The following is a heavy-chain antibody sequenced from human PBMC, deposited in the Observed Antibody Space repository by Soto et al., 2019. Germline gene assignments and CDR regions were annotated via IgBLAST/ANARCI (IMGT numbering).Heavy chain of an antibody. CDR2: INAGYGNT. Sequence: ASVKVSCKASGYTFADYAMHSVRQAPGQRLEWMGWINAGYGNTKYSQKFQDRVTITRDTSATTAYMELSSLIFEDTAVYYCARDIGNSGHKWFDPWGQGTLVTVSS. CDR3: ARDIGNSGHKWFDP. D-gene: IGHD1-1*01. V-gene: IGHV1-3*01. CDR1: GYTFADYA. J-gene: IGHJ5*02.